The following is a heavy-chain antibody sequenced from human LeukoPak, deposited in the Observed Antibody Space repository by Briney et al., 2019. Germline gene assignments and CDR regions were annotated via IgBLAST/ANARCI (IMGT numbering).Heavy chain of an antibody. D-gene: IGHD5-18*01. V-gene: IGHV1-69*05. J-gene: IGHJ6*02. Sequence: SVKVSCKASGGTFSSYAISWVRQAPGQGLEWMGGIIPIFGTANYAQKFQGRVTMTTDTLTRTAYMEMRGLRSDDTAVYYCARDPGRYTYGNYHYFGMDVWGQGTTVTVSS. CDR3: ARDPGRYTYGNYHYFGMDV. CDR1: GGTFSSYA. CDR2: IIPIFGTA.